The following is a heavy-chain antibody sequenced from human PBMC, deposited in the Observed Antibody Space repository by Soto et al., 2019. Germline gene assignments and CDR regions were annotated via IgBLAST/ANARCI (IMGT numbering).Heavy chain of an antibody. J-gene: IGHJ6*02. CDR2: IIPIFGTA. D-gene: IGHD1-20*01. Sequence: SVKVSCKASGGTFSSYAISWVRQAPGQGLEWMGEIIPIFGTANYAQKFQGRVTITADESTSTAYMELSSLRSEDTAVYYCAREGVDNWNDVYYYYGMDVWGQGTTVTVSS. V-gene: IGHV1-69*13. CDR3: AREGVDNWNDVYYYYGMDV. CDR1: GGTFSSYA.